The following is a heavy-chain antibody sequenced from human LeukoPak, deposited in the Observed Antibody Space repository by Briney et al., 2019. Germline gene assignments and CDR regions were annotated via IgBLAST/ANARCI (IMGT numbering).Heavy chain of an antibody. Sequence: SETLSLTCTVSGGSFSSYYWSWIRQPPGKGLEWIGYIYTSGSTNYNPSLKSRVTISVDTSKNQFSLKLSSVTAADTAVYYCARFRTQYCSSTSCLWASIFGYSGQETLGTVSP. CDR3: ARFRTQYCSSTSCLWASIFGY. J-gene: IGHJ4*02. CDR1: GGSFSSYY. CDR2: IYTSGST. D-gene: IGHD2-2*01. V-gene: IGHV4-4*09.